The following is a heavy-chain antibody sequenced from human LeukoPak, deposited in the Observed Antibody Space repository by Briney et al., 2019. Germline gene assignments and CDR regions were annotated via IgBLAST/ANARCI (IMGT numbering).Heavy chain of an antibody. CDR2: ISGSGGST. Sequence: GGSLRLSCAASGFTFSSYAMSWVRQAPGKGLEWVSAISGSGGSTYYADSVKGRFTISRDNSKNTLYLQMNSLRAVDTAVYYCAKLSSSHIGFLDYWGQGTLVTVSS. CDR1: GFTFSSYA. D-gene: IGHD6-6*01. V-gene: IGHV3-23*01. CDR3: AKLSSSHIGFLDY. J-gene: IGHJ4*02.